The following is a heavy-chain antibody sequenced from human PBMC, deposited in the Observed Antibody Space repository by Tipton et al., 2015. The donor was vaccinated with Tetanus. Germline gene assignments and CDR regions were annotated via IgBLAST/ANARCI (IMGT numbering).Heavy chain of an antibody. J-gene: IGHJ4*02. CDR3: ARGNRGSSWYF. V-gene: IGHV1-2*02. Sequence: QSGPEVKKPGASVKVSCKASGYTFTGYYMHWVRQAPGQGLEWVGYMNPSTGPAYYAQKFKGRVTMTSNISITTAYMELKNLRSDDTAVYYCARGNRGSSWYFWGQGTLVTVSS. D-gene: IGHD6-13*01. CDR2: MNPSTGPA. CDR1: GYTFTGYY.